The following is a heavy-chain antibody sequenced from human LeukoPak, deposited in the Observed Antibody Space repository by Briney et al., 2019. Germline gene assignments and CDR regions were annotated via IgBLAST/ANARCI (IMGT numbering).Heavy chain of an antibody. V-gene: IGHV3-30-3*01. CDR2: ISYDGSNK. Sequence: GGSLRLSCAASGFTFSSYAMHWVRQAPGKGLEWVAVISYDGSNKYYADSVKGRFTISGDNSKNTLYLQMNSLRAEDTAVYYCARALGYYDILTGYYGIDYWGQGTLVTVSS. CDR1: GFTFSSYA. J-gene: IGHJ4*02. CDR3: ARALGYYDILTGYYGIDY. D-gene: IGHD3-9*01.